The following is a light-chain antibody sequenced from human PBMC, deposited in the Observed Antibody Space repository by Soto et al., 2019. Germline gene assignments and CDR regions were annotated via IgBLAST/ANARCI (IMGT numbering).Light chain of an antibody. J-gene: IGKJ5*01. CDR1: QGISRS. Sequence: DIQMLQSPSSVSASVGDRVTITCQASQGISRSLAWYQQKPGKAPKLLIYSASSLQSGVPSRFSGSGFGTDFTLTISSLQPEDFATYYCQQADTFPDTFGQGTRLEIK. V-gene: IGKV1D-12*01. CDR2: SAS. CDR3: QQADTFPDT.